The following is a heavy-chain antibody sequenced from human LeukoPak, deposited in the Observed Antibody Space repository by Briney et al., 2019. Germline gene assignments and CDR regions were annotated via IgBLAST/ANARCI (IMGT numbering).Heavy chain of an antibody. V-gene: IGHV4-30-2*01. J-gene: IGHJ4*02. Sequence: SETLSLTCTVSGGSISSGGYYWSWIRQPPGKGLEWIGYIYHSGSTYYNPSLKSRVTISVDRSKNQFSLKLSSVTAADTAVYYCARALSPNGDFDYWGQGTLVTVSS. CDR3: ARALSPNGDFDY. CDR2: IYHSGST. D-gene: IGHD4-17*01. CDR1: GGSISSGGYY.